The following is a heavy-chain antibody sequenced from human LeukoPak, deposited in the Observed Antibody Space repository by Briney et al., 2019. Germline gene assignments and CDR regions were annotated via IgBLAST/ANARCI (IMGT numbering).Heavy chain of an antibody. Sequence: SETPSLTCAVYGGSFSGYYWSWIRQPPGKGLEWIGEINHSGSTNYNPSLKSRVTISVDTSKNQFSLKLSSVTAADTAVFYCARSRVATMVRGPRKGKGMDVWGQGTTVTVSS. CDR1: GGSFSGYY. J-gene: IGHJ6*02. V-gene: IGHV4-34*01. D-gene: IGHD3-10*01. CDR2: INHSGST. CDR3: ARSRVATMVRGPRKGKGMDV.